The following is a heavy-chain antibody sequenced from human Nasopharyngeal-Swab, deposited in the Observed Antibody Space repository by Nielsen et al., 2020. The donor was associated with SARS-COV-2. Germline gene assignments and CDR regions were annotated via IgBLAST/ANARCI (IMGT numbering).Heavy chain of an antibody. J-gene: IGHJ4*02. CDR1: EFTYRNYR. CDR2: INSDGSST. Sequence: GGSLRLSCAASEFTYRNYRMHGVRQAPGKGLVWVSRINSDGSSTSYADSVKGRFTISRDNAKNTLYLQMNSLRAEDTAVYYCARARGDLGYWGQGTLVTVSS. V-gene: IGHV3-74*01. D-gene: IGHD5-12*01. CDR3: ARARGDLGY.